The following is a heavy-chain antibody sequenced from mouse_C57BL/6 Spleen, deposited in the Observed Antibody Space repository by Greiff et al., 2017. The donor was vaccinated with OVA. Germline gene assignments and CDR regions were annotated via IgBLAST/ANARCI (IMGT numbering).Heavy chain of an antibody. J-gene: IGHJ4*01. CDR3: ARVLLLYYYAMDY. CDR1: GFTFSDYY. Sequence: EVKVVESEGGLVQPGSSMKLSCTASGFTFSDYYMAWVRQVPEKGLEWVANINYDGSSTYYLDSLKSRFIISRDNAKNILYLQMSSLKSEDTATYYCARVLLLYYYAMDYWGQGTSVTVSS. CDR2: INYDGSST. D-gene: IGHD1-1*01. V-gene: IGHV5-16*01.